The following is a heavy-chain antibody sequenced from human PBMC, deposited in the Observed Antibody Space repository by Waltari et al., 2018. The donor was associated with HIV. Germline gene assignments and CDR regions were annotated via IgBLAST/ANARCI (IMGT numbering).Heavy chain of an antibody. D-gene: IGHD3-3*01. Sequence: QVQLVQSGSELKKPGASVKVSCKASGSTFTSNAINWVRQAPGQGPEWMGWINTNTGNPTYAQDFIGRFVFSLDTSVSTAFLQISSLKPEDTAVYYCARSTKKTVVTISYWWFDLWGRGTLVTVSS. J-gene: IGHJ2*01. CDR3: ARSTKKTVVTISYWWFDL. CDR1: GSTFTSNA. CDR2: INTNTGNP. V-gene: IGHV7-4-1*02.